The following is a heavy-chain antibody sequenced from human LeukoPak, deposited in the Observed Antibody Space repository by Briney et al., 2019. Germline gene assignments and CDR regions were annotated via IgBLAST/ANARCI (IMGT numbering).Heavy chain of an antibody. CDR2: INHSGST. Sequence: SETLSLTCAVYGGSFSGYYWSWIRQPPGKGLEWIGEINHSGSTNYNPSLKSRVTISVDKSKNQFSLKLSSVTAADTAMYYCAGNGGNSNFDYWGQGTLVTVSS. CDR1: GGSFSGYY. J-gene: IGHJ4*02. D-gene: IGHD4-23*01. V-gene: IGHV4-34*01. CDR3: AGNGGNSNFDY.